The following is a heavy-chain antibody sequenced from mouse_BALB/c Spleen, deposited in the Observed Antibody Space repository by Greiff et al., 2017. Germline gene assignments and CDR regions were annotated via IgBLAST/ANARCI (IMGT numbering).Heavy chain of an antibody. CDR1: GFSLSTSGMG. D-gene: IGHD4-1*01. CDR3: ARRASGTRAMDY. V-gene: IGHV8-12*01. Sequence: QVQLKESGPGILQPSQTLSLTCSFSGFSLSTSGMGVSWIRQPSGKGLEWLAHIYWDDDKRYNPSLKSRLTISKDTSSNQVFLKITSVDTADTATYYCARRASGTRAMDYWGQGTSVTVSS. J-gene: IGHJ4*01. CDR2: IYWDDDK.